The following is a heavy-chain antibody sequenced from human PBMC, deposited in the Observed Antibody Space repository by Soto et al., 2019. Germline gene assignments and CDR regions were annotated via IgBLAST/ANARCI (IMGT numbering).Heavy chain of an antibody. CDR3: ARDLSMITFGGVIVRFDY. Sequence: EASVKVSCKASGYTFTSYGISWVRQAPGQGLEWMGWISAYNGNTNYAQKLQGRVTMTTDTSTSTAYMELRSLRSDDTAVYYCARDLSMITFGGVIVRFDYWGQGTLVTVSS. V-gene: IGHV1-18*01. CDR1: GYTFTSYG. J-gene: IGHJ4*02. CDR2: ISAYNGNT. D-gene: IGHD3-16*02.